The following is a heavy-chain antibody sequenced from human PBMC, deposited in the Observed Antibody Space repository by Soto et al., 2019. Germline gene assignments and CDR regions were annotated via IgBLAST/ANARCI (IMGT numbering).Heavy chain of an antibody. Sequence: PGESLKISCNGSGYSFTSYWIGWVRQMPGKGLEWMGIIYPGDSDTRYSPSFQGQVTISADKSISTAYLQWSSLKASDTAMYYCARHGAPAGPYYYYGMDVWGQGTTVTVSS. CDR2: IYPGDSDT. D-gene: IGHD6-13*01. CDR1: GYSFTSYW. CDR3: ARHGAPAGPYYYYGMDV. V-gene: IGHV5-51*01. J-gene: IGHJ6*02.